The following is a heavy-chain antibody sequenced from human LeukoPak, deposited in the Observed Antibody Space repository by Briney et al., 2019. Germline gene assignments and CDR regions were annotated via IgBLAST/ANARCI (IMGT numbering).Heavy chain of an antibody. CDR2: ISSSGFTI. V-gene: IGHV3-11*01. CDR1: GFTFSGYY. D-gene: IGHD3-10*01. J-gene: IGHJ3*02. Sequence: PGGSLRLSCAASGFTFSGYYMSWIRQAPGKGLEWVSYISSSGFTIYYADSVKGRFTISRDNANNSLYLQMNSLKTEDTAVYYCARERAPWFRNHRYMDAFDIWGQGTMVTVSS. CDR3: ARERAPWFRNHRYMDAFDI.